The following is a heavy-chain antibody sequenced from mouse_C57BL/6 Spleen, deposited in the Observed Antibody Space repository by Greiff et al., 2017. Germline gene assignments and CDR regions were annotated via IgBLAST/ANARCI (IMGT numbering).Heavy chain of an antibody. V-gene: IGHV1-39*01. J-gene: IGHJ4*01. CDR2: INPNYGTT. CDR1: GYSFTDYN. Sequence: EVKLQESGPELVKPGASVKISCKASGYSFTDYNMNWVKQSNGKSLEWIGVINPNYGTTSYNQKFKGKATLTVDQSSSTAYMQLNSLTSEDSAVYYCARSYYGSSYGDYYYAMDYWGQGTSVTVSS. D-gene: IGHD1-1*01. CDR3: ARSYYGSSYGDYYYAMDY.